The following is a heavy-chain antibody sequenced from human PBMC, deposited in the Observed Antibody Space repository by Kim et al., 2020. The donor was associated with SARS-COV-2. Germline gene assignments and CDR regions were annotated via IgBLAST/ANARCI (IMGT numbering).Heavy chain of an antibody. CDR2: DGSQK. CDR3: TRSLEY. Sequence: DGSQKYHVDAVKGRFTSSRDNAENSLYLQMNSLRAEDTAIYYCTRSLEYWGQGTLVTVSS. J-gene: IGHJ4*02. V-gene: IGHV3-7*01.